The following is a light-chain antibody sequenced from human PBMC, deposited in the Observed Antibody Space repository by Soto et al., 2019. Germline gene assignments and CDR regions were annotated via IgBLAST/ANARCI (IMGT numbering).Light chain of an antibody. CDR1: QSISSW. J-gene: IGKJ2*01. V-gene: IGKV1-5*01. CDR2: DAS. Sequence: DIQMTQSPSTLSASLGDRVTITCRASQSISSWLAGYQQKQGKAPKLLIYDASCLESAVPSRFSGSGSGTEFTLTISSLQPDDFDSYYWQQDNSYYTFGQGTKLEIK. CDR3: QQDNSYYT.